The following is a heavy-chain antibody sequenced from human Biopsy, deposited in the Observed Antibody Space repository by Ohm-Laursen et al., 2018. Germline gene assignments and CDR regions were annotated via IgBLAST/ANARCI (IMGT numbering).Heavy chain of an antibody. J-gene: IGHJ6*02. Sequence: SLRLSCSAPGFTCDDYGMNWVRQAPGKGLEWVSGINWSGGTTAYADSVKGRFTISRDNAKKSLYLQMNSLRAEDTALYHCARGYSGYDYGYGMDVWGQGTTVTVSS. CDR1: GFTCDDYG. V-gene: IGHV3-20*01. CDR3: ARGYSGYDYGYGMDV. CDR2: INWSGGTT. D-gene: IGHD5-12*01.